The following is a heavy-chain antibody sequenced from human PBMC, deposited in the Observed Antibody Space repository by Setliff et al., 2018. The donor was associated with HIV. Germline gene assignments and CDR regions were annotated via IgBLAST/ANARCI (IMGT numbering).Heavy chain of an antibody. J-gene: IGHJ5*02. CDR3: ARILVAAAGTGFDP. Sequence: KASETLSLTCAVSGGSISSSNWWSWVRQPPGKGLEWIGEIYHSGSANYNPSLKSRVIISIDKSKNKSSLKVSSVTAADTAVYYCARILVAAAGTGFDPWGQGILVTVSS. V-gene: IGHV4-4*02. D-gene: IGHD6-13*01. CDR1: GGSISSSNW. CDR2: IYHSGSA.